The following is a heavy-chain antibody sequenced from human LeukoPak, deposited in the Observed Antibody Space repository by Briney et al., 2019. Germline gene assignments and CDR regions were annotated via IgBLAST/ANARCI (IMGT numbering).Heavy chain of an antibody. CDR3: ARDPSSSYFDY. V-gene: IGHV4-59*01. CDR1: GGSISSYY. D-gene: IGHD6-13*01. Sequence: SGTLSLTCTVSGGSISSYYWSWIRQPPGKGLEWIGYIYYSGSTNYNPSLKSRVTISVDTSKNQFSLKLSSVTAADTAVYYCARDPSSSYFDYWGQGTLVTVSS. CDR2: IYYSGST. J-gene: IGHJ4*02.